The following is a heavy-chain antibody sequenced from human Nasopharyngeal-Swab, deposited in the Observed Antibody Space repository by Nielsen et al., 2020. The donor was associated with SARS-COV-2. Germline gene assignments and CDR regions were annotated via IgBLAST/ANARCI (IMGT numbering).Heavy chain of an antibody. CDR1: WFIFSGSA. CDR3: TTDYYFDY. D-gene: IGHD4/OR15-4a*01. V-gene: IGHV3-73*01. J-gene: IGHJ4*02. CDR2: IGDKAHNYAT. Sequence: ESLKISCAASWFIFSGSAMHWVRQASGKGLEWVGRIGDKAHNYATTYAASVKGRFTISRDDSKNTAFLQMDSLNTEDTALYYCTTDYYFDYWGQGTLVSVSS.